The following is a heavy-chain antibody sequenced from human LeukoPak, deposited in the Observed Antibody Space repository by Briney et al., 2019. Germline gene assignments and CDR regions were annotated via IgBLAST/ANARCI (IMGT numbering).Heavy chain of an antibody. CDR1: VYTFTSYG. CDR3: ARDRDATGDGWFDY. J-gene: IGHJ5*01. V-gene: IGHV1-18*01. D-gene: IGHD7-27*01. Sequence: GSSVTVSCKASVYTFTSYGISWGRQAPAQGQEWMGWISAYNGNTNYAQKLQGRVTMTTDTSTSTAYMELRSLRSDDTAVYYCARDRDATGDGWFDYWGQGTLVTVSS. CDR2: ISAYNGNT.